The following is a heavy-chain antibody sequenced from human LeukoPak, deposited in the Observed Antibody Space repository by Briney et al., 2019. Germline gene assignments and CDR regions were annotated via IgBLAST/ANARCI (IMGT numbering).Heavy chain of an antibody. J-gene: IGHJ4*02. CDR2: IIPIFGTA. CDR1: GGTFSSYA. D-gene: IGHD1-26*01. V-gene: IGHV1-69*05. Sequence: PVKVSCKASGGTFSSYAISWVRQAPGQGLEWMGGIIPIFGTANYAQKFQGRVTITTDESTSTAYMELSSLRSEDTAVYYCARAGELGQLGRSGSYLYWGQGTLVTVSS. CDR3: ARAGELGQLGRSGSYLY.